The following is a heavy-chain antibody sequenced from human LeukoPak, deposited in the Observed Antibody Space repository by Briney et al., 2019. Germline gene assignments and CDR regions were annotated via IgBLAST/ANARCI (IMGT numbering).Heavy chain of an antibody. V-gene: IGHV3-48*01. CDR1: GFTFSSYS. J-gene: IGHJ6*03. Sequence: GGSLRLSCAASGFTFSSYSMNWVRQAPGKGLEWVSYISSSSTIYYADSVKGRFTISRDNAKNSLYLQMNSLRAEDTAVYYCARVRRYYGSGSRHYMDVWGKGTTVTVSS. CDR2: ISSSSTI. D-gene: IGHD3-10*01. CDR3: ARVRRYYGSGSRHYMDV.